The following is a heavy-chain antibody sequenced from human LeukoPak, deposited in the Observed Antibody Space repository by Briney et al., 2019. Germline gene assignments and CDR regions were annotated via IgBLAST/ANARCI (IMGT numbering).Heavy chain of an antibody. J-gene: IGHJ5*02. CDR3: ARGLGYYYGSSGYYTSYPWFDP. CDR2: IYYSGST. CDR1: GGSISSYY. Sequence: SSETLSLTCTVSGGSISSYYWSWIRQPPGKGLEWIGYIYYSGSTNYNPSLKSRVTISVDTSKNQFSLKLSSVTAADTAVYYCARGLGYYYGSSGYYTSYPWFDPWGQGTLVTVSS. D-gene: IGHD3-22*01. V-gene: IGHV4-59*01.